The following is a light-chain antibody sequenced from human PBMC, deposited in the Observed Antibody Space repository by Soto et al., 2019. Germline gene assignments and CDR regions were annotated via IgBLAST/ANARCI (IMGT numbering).Light chain of an antibody. Sequence: DIQMTQSPSTLSGSVGDRVTITCRASQTISSWLAWYQQKPGKAPKLLIYKASTLKSGVPSRFSGSGSGTEFNLTISSVQPDDFATYSCQHYNSYSEAFGEGTKVELK. V-gene: IGKV1-5*03. CDR3: QHYNSYSEA. J-gene: IGKJ1*01. CDR1: QTISSW. CDR2: KAS.